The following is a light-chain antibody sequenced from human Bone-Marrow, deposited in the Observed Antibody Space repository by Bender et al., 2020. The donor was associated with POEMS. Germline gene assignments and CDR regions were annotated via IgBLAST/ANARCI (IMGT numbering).Light chain of an antibody. CDR3: AAWDDSLNGWV. CDR2: EVS. J-gene: IGLJ3*02. Sequence: QSALTQPASVSGSPGQSISISCTGTRSDVGTYKYVSWYQQHPGKAPKLLIFEVSNRPSGVSHRFSGSKSGTSASLAISGLQSEDEADYYCAAWDDSLNGWVFGGGTKLTVL. V-gene: IGLV2-14*01. CDR1: RSDVGTYKY.